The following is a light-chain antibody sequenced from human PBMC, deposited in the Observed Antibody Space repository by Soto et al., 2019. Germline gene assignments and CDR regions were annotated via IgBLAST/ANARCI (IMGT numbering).Light chain of an antibody. CDR3: QSYDSSLRAYV. V-gene: IGLV1-40*01. CDR1: SSNIGAGYD. J-gene: IGLJ1*01. Sequence: QSVLTQPPSVSGAPGQRVTISCTGSSSNIGAGYDVHWYQQLPGTAPKLPIYGNSNRPSGVPDRFSGSKSGTSASLAITGLQAENEADYYCQSYDSSLRAYVFGTGTKVTVL. CDR2: GNS.